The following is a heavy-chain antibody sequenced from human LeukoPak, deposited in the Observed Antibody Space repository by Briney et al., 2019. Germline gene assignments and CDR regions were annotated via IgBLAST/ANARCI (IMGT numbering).Heavy chain of an antibody. J-gene: IGHJ4*02. CDR2: IYYSGST. CDR1: GVSISSSSYY. D-gene: IGHD6-13*01. CDR3: ARRRDGSPWYENY. V-gene: IGHV4-30-4*08. Sequence: SETLSLTCTVSGVSISSSSYYWGWIRQPPGKGLEWIGYIYYSGSTYYNPSLKSRVTISVDTSKNQFSLKLSSVTAADTAVYYCARRRDGSPWYENYWGQGTLVTVSS.